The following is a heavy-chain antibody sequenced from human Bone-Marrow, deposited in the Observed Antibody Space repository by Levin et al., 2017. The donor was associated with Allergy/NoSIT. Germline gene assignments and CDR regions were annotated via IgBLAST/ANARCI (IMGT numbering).Heavy chain of an antibody. CDR3: AGEVYGSGCADY. CDR2: ISYDGSNK. Sequence: GGSLRLSCAASGFTFSSYAMHWVRQAPGKGLGWVAVISYDGSNKYYADSVKGRFTISRDNSKNTLYLQMNSPRAEDTAVYYCAGEVYGSGCADYWGQGTLVTVSS. D-gene: IGHD3-10*01. CDR1: GFTFSSYA. V-gene: IGHV3-30*04. J-gene: IGHJ4*02.